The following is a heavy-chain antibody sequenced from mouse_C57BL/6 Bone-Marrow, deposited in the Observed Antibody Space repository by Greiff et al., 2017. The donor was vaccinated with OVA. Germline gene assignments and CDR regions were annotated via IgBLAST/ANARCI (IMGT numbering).Heavy chain of an antibody. V-gene: IGHV1-64*01. CDR1: GYTFTSYW. J-gene: IGHJ2*01. Sequence: VQLQQPGAELVKPGASVKLSCKASGYTFTSYWMHWVKQRPGQGLEWIGMIHPNSGSTNYNEKFKSKATLTVDKSSSTAYMQLSSLTSEDAAVYYWASSYYGSSHYFDYWGQGTTLTVSS. CDR2: IHPNSGST. D-gene: IGHD1-1*01. CDR3: ASSYYGSSHYFDY.